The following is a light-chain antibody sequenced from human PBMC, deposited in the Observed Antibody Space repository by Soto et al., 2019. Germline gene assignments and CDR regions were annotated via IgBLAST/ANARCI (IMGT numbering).Light chain of an antibody. J-gene: IGLJ1*01. CDR2: EVS. Sequence: QSALTQPASVSGSPGQSITISCSGTSSDVGSYDHVAWYQQFPGKTPKLMIYEVSNRPSGVSSRFSGSKSGNTASLTISGLQAEDEADYYCCSYAGSYPFVFGTGTKVTVL. CDR1: SSDVGSYDH. CDR3: CSYAGSYPFV. V-gene: IGLV2-14*01.